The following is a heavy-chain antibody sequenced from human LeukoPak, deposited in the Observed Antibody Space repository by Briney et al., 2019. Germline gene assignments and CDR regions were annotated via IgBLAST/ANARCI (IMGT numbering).Heavy chain of an antibody. V-gene: IGHV3-21*01. CDR1: GFTFSSYS. Sequence: GGSLRLSCAAPGFTFSSYSMNWVRQAPGKGLEWVSSISSSSTYIYYADSVKGRFTISRDNAKNSLYLQMNSLRGEDTAVYYCARESFSGWYDDDWGKGTLVTVSS. CDR2: ISSSSTYI. J-gene: IGHJ4*02. CDR3: ARESFSGWYDDD. D-gene: IGHD6-19*01.